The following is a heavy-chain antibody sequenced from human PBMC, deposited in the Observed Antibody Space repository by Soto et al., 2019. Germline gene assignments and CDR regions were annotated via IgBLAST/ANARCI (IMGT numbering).Heavy chain of an antibody. Sequence: QVQLRQWGAGLLKPSETLSLTCAVYGGSFSGYYWSWIRQPPGKGLEWIGEINHSGSTNYNPSLKSRVTISVDTSKNQFSLKLSSVTAADTAVYYCARGSTRGAYYYYGMDVWGQGTTVTVSS. J-gene: IGHJ6*02. CDR2: INHSGST. V-gene: IGHV4-34*01. CDR1: GGSFSGYY. D-gene: IGHD2-2*01. CDR3: ARGSTRGAYYYYGMDV.